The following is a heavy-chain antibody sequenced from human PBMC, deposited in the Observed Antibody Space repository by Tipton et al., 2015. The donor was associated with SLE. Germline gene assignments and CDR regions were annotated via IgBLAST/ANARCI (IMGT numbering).Heavy chain of an antibody. D-gene: IGHD3-16*01. V-gene: IGHV3-49*03. J-gene: IGHJ3*02. CDR2: IRSKGYGGTA. CDR1: DFTFGDHA. Sequence: SLRLSCTASDFTFGDHAMSWFRQAPGKGLEWVGFIRSKGYGGTAEYAASVKDRFTISRDDYKRIAYLQMNSLKSEDTAVYYCTIAHLGGGSVDIWGQGTMVTVSS. CDR3: TIAHLGGGSVDI.